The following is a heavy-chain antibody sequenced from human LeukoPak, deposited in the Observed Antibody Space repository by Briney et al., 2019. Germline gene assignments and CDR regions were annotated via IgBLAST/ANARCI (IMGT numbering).Heavy chain of an antibody. J-gene: IGHJ4*02. D-gene: IGHD3-3*01. CDR2: INHSGST. CDR3: ARENFWSGYTY. CDR1: GVSFSGYY. Sequence: SETLSLTCAVYGVSFSGYYWGWLRQPPGKGLEWIGEINHSGSTNYNPSLKSRVTISVDTSKNQFSQKLSSVTAADTAVYYCARENFWSGYTYWGQGTLVTVSS. V-gene: IGHV4-34*01.